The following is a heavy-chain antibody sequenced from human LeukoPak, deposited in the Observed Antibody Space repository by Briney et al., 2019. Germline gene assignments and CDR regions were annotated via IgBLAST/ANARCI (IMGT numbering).Heavy chain of an antibody. CDR2: INPNSGGT. J-gene: IGHJ6*02. V-gene: IGHV1-2*02. Sequence: GASVKVSCKASGYTFTGYYMHWVRQAPGQGLEWMGWINPNSGGTNYAQKFQGRVTMTRDTSISTAYMELSRLRSDDTAVYYCARDRERSWRIQLWSYYYGMDVWGQGTTVTVSS. CDR1: GYTFTGYY. D-gene: IGHD5-18*01. CDR3: ARDRERSWRIQLWSYYYGMDV.